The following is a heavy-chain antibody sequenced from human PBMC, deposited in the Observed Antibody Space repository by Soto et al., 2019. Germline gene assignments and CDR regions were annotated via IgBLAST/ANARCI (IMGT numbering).Heavy chain of an antibody. CDR1: GFIFSTYA. D-gene: IGHD3-10*01. J-gene: IGHJ6*02. CDR3: AKDNYYGSKRCMGCVDV. V-gene: IGHV3-23*01. Sequence: EVQLLESGGGLVQPGGSLRLSCAASGFIFSTYAMSWVRQAPGKGLEWVSAISGSGGITYYADSVKGRFTISRDNSKNTLYLQMNSLRAEDTAVYYCAKDNYYGSKRCMGCVDVWGQGTKVTVSS. CDR2: ISGSGGIT.